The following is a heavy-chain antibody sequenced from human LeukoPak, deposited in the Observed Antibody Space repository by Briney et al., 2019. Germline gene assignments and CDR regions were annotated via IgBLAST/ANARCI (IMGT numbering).Heavy chain of an antibody. V-gene: IGHV3-23*01. CDR2: ISGSGGST. D-gene: IGHD1-7*01. CDR1: GFTFSSYA. J-gene: IGHJ4*02. CDR3: AKGQAYNWNYPIDY. Sequence: PGGSLRLSCAASGFTFSSYAMSWVRQAPGEGLEWDSAISGSGGSTYYADSVKGRFTISRDNSKNTLYLQMDSLRAEDTAVYYCAKGQAYNWNYPIDYWGQGTLVTVSS.